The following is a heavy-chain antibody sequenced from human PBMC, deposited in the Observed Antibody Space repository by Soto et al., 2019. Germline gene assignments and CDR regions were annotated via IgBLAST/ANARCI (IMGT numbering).Heavy chain of an antibody. Sequence: SETLSLTCTIPGGSFNNDYWTWIRQSPGKGLEWIGYIFHSGITDYNPSVKSRVTISIDKSKNLFSLKLTSVTAADTAVYYCARDRYFYDSAGYYRTLDSWGQGILVTVSS. V-gene: IGHV4-59*01. CDR3: ARDRYFYDSAGYYRTLDS. J-gene: IGHJ5*01. CDR2: IFHSGIT. CDR1: GGSFNNDY. D-gene: IGHD3-22*01.